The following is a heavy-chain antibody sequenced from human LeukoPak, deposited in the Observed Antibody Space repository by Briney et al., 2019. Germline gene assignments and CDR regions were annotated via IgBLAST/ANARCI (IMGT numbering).Heavy chain of an antibody. D-gene: IGHD5-18*01. CDR2: TYYRSKWNN. J-gene: IGHJ6*03. V-gene: IGHV6-1*01. Sequence: SQTPSLTCGISGDSVSNTGATWNWVRQSPSRGLEWLGRTYYRSKWNNDYAVSVKSRLTIKPDTSKNQFSLQLKSVTPEDTAVYYCARGGFSFGFENYIYMDVWGKGTTVTISS. CDR3: ARGGFSFGFENYIYMDV. CDR1: GDSVSNTGAT.